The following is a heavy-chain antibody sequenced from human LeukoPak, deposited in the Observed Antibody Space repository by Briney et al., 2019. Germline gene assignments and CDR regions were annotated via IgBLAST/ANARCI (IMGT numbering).Heavy chain of an antibody. CDR2: ISYDGSNK. CDR1: GFTFSSYA. V-gene: IGHV3-30-3*01. Sequence: GGSLRLSCAASGFTFSSYAMHWVRQAPGKGQEWVAVISYDGSNKYYADSVKGRFTISRDNSKNTLYLQMNSLRAEDTAVYYCAPGVGANYWGQGTLVTVSS. J-gene: IGHJ4*02. CDR3: APGVGANY. D-gene: IGHD1-26*01.